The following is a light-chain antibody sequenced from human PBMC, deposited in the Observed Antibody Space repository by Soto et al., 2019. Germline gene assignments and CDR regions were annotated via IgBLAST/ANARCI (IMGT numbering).Light chain of an antibody. Sequence: EIVMTQSPATLSVSPMEIAALSFMASQSVSSYLAWYQQKPGQAPRLLIYDASNRATGIPARFSGSGSGTDFTLTISSLEPEDFAVYYCQQRSNWPLTFGGGTKVDIK. CDR3: QQRSNWPLT. J-gene: IGKJ4*01. CDR1: QSVSSY. CDR2: DAS. V-gene: IGKV3-11*01.